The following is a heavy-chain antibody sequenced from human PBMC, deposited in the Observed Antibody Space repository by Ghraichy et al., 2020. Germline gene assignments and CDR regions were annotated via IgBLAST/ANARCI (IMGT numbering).Heavy chain of an antibody. V-gene: IGHV3-33*01. Sequence: GGSLRLSCAASGFTFSSYGMHWVRQAPGKGLEWVAVIWYDGSNKYYADSVKGRFTISRDNSKNTLYLQMNSLRAEDTAVYYCAREMGRGGWYYFDYWGQGTLVTVSS. J-gene: IGHJ4*02. D-gene: IGHD2-15*01. CDR3: AREMGRGGWYYFDY. CDR2: IWYDGSNK. CDR1: GFTFSSYG.